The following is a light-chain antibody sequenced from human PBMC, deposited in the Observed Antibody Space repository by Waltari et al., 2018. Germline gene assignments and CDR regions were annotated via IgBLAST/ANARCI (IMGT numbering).Light chain of an antibody. CDR1: QSVGRS. V-gene: IGKV3-20*01. Sequence: ETVLTQSPGTLSLSPGEGATLSCRASQSVGRSLVWYQQKPGRAPRLLIYGASTRATGIPDRFTGSGSGTDFNLTISRLEPEDFAVYYCQMYVRLPVTFGQGTKVEI. CDR2: GAS. CDR3: QMYVRLPVT. J-gene: IGKJ1*01.